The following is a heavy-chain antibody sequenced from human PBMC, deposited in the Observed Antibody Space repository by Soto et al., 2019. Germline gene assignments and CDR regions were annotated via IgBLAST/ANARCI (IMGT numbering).Heavy chain of an antibody. V-gene: IGHV3-30*18. CDR2: ISYDGSDK. J-gene: IGHJ4*02. CDR3: AKEKVGDTYGYHFCDY. Sequence: QVQLVESGGGVVQPGRSLRLSGAASGFTFSSYGMHWVRQAPGKGLEWVSLISYDGSDKYYPDSVKGRFTISRDNSKNTLYLQMNSLRAEDTAVYYCAKEKVGDTYGYHFCDYWGQGTLVTVSS. D-gene: IGHD5-18*01. CDR1: GFTFSSYG.